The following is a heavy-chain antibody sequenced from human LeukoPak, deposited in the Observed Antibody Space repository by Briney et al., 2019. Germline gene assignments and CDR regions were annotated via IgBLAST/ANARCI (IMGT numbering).Heavy chain of an antibody. J-gene: IGHJ5*02. CDR1: GFTFSSYW. V-gene: IGHV3-7*01. CDR2: IKQDGSEK. CDR3: ARVCGSYLDCRFDP. D-gene: IGHD1-26*01. Sequence: GGSLRLSCAASGFTFSSYWMSWVRQAPGKGLEWVANIKQDGSEKYYVDSVKGRFTISRDNAKNSLYLQMNSLRAEDTAVYYCARVCGSYLDCRFDPWGQGTLVTVSS.